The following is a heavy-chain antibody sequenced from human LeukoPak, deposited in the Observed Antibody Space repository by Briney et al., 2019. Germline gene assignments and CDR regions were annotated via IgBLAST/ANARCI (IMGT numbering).Heavy chain of an antibody. Sequence: PGGSLRLSCAASGFTFSSYGMHWVRQAPGKGLEWVAVISYDGSNKYYADSVKGRFTISRDNSKNTLYLQMNSLRAEDTAVYYCAKDLEPTVPTAGFDYWGQGTLVTVSS. CDR3: AKDLEPTVPTAGFDY. D-gene: IGHD4-17*01. J-gene: IGHJ4*02. CDR1: GFTFSSYG. V-gene: IGHV3-30*18. CDR2: ISYDGSNK.